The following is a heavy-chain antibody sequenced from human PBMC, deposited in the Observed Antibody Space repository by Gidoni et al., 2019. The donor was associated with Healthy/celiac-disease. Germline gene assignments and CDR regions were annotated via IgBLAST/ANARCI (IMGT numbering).Heavy chain of an antibody. V-gene: IGHV3-66*01. J-gene: IGHJ2*01. CDR3: ASGLLLWYFDL. Sequence: EVQLVESGGGLVQPGGSLRLSCAASGFTASSNYMSWVRQAPGKGLEWVLVIYSGGSTYYADSVKGRFTISRDNSKNTLYLQMNSLRAEDTAVYYCASGLLLWYFDLWGRGTLVTVSS. CDR1: GFTASSNY. D-gene: IGHD2-21*02. CDR2: IYSGGST.